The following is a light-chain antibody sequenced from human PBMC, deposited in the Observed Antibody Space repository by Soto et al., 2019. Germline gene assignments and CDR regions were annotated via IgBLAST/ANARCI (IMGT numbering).Light chain of an antibody. Sequence: DIQLTQSPSSLSASVGDRVSITCRTSQSIGSNLCWYQQKPGKAPDLLIYTASTLQTGVPSRFSGSGYATDFTLTISSLQPEDVATYFRQQTYVIPQTFGQGTKVEVK. CDR3: QQTYVIPQT. J-gene: IGKJ2*01. CDR1: QSIGSN. CDR2: TAS. V-gene: IGKV1-39*01.